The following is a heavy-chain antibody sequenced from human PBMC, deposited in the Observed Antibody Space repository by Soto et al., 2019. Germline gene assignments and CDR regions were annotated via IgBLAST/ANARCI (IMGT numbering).Heavy chain of an antibody. V-gene: IGHV3-30-3*01. Sequence: GGSVRLPCPASYVKIISYSRHLVSHAPSKGLERVAVISYDGSNKYYADSVKGRFTISRDNSKNTLYLQMNSLRAEDTAVYYCAGQTAVIRYYYHGIDVCGQGHTVT. CDR1: YVKIISYS. D-gene: IGHD5-18*01. J-gene: IGHJ6*02. CDR3: AGQTAVIRYYYHGIDV. CDR2: ISYDGSNK.